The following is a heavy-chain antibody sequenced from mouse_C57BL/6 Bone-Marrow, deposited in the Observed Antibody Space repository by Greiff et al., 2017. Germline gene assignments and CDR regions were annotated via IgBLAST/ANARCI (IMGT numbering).Heavy chain of an antibody. V-gene: IGHV1-56*01. Sequence: QVQLQQSGPELVRPGASVKISCKAPGYTFPSHWMQWVRQRPGQGLEWIGEIFPGSGSTYYNEKLKGKATLTVDTSSSTAYMQLSSLTSEDSAVYFCARWGLCDAIDYWGQGTSVTVSS. CDR2: IFPGSGST. CDR1: GYTFPSHW. J-gene: IGHJ4*01. CDR3: ARWGLCDAIDY. D-gene: IGHD6-1*01.